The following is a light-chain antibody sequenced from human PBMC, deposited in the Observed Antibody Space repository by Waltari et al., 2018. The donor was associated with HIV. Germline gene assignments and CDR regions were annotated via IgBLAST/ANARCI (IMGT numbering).Light chain of an antibody. J-gene: IGLJ2*01. V-gene: IGLV1-47*01. CDR2: RNN. CDR3: ATWNDSLSSVV. CDR1: RSNIGSNY. Sequence: QSVLTQPPSASGTPGQRVTISCSGGRSNIGSNYVYWYHQLPGTAPKLLISRNNQRPSGVPDRFAGSKSGSSASLTISGLRSDDEAVYYCATWNDSLSSVVFGGGTKVTV.